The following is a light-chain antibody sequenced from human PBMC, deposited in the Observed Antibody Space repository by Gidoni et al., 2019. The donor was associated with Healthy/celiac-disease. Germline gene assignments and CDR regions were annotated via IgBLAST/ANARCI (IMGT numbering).Light chain of an antibody. CDR2: GAS. CDR3: QQYNNWRGT. J-gene: IGKJ1*01. V-gene: IGKV3-15*01. Sequence: EIAMTQPPATLSVSPGERATLSCRASQSVSSNLAWYQQKPGQAPRLLIYGASTRATGIPARFSGSGSGTEFTLTISSLQSEDFAVYYCQQYNNWRGTFGQGTKVEIK. CDR1: QSVSSN.